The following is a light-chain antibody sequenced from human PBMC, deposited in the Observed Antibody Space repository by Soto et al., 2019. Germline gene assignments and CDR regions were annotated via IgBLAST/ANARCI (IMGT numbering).Light chain of an antibody. CDR3: HKYNSAPFT. Sequence: DIQMTQSPSSLSASVGDRVAITCRASQGISNYLAWYQQKPGKVPKLLIYAASTLQSGVPSRFSGSGSGTDFTLTISSLQPEDVATYYCHKYNSAPFTFDPGTKVDIK. CDR2: AAS. V-gene: IGKV1-27*01. J-gene: IGKJ3*01. CDR1: QGISNY.